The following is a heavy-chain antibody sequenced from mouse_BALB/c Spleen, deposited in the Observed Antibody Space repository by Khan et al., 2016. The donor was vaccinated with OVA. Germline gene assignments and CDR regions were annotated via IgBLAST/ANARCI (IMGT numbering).Heavy chain of an antibody. D-gene: IGHD1-1*01. CDR3: VRSGTITTVVATDFDY. Sequence: EVQLQESGPGLVKPSQSLSLTCTVTGYSITSDYAWNWIRQFPGNKLEWMGYIKYSGSTSYNPSLKSRISITRDTSKNQFFLLLNSVTTEDTATXYCVRSGTITTVVATDFDYWGQGTTLTVSS. V-gene: IGHV3-2*02. CDR1: GYSITSDYA. CDR2: IKYSGST. J-gene: IGHJ2*01.